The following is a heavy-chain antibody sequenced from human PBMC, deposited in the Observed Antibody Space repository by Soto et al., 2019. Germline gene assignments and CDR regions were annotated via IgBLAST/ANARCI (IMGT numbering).Heavy chain of an antibody. CDR3: ARVVDVKAYSPDY. D-gene: IGHD4-4*01. CDR1: GYSFSTYW. V-gene: IGHV5-51*01. J-gene: IGHJ4*02. CDR2: IYPGDSDT. Sequence: GESLKISCKASGYSFSTYWIAWVRQRPGKGLDWMGIIYPGDSDTRYGPSFQGQVTISVDNSIDTAYLEWTTLRASDSAMYYCARVVDVKAYSPDYWGQGTLVTVSS.